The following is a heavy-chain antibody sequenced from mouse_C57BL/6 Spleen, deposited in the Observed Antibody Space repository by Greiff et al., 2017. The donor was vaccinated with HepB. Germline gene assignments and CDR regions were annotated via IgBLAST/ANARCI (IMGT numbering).Heavy chain of an antibody. D-gene: IGHD1-1*01. J-gene: IGHJ2*01. CDR1: GFTFSSYA. CDR3: ARGGGSSLLYFDY. V-gene: IGHV5-4*01. CDR2: ISDGGSYT. Sequence: EVQGVESGGGLVKPGGSLKLSCAASGFTFSSYAMSWVRQTPEKRLEWVATISDGGSYTYYPDNVKGRFTISRDNANNNLYLQMSHLESEDTAMYYCARGGGSSLLYFDYWGQGTTLTVSS.